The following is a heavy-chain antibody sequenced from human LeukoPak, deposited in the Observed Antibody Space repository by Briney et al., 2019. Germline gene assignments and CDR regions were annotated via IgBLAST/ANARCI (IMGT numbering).Heavy chain of an antibody. Sequence: ASVKVSCKASGYTFTGYYMHWVRQAPGQGLEWMGWINPNSGGTNYAQKFQGRVTMTRDTSISTAYMELSRLRSDDTAVYYCARDSMTTVTTPPYYYYYMDVWGKGTTVTVSS. D-gene: IGHD4-17*01. J-gene: IGHJ6*03. CDR1: GYTFTGYY. V-gene: IGHV1-2*02. CDR3: ARDSMTTVTTPPYYYYYMDV. CDR2: INPNSGGT.